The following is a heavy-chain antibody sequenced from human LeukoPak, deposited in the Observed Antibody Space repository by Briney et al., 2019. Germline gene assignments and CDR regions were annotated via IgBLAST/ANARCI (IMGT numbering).Heavy chain of an antibody. CDR2: LNDAGTTT. CDR3: ARRDSSGNYPYFFDS. J-gene: IGHJ4*02. V-gene: IGHV3-23*01. Sequence: GGSLRLSCAASGFPFSSYSMSWVRQAPGKGLEWVSVLNDAGTTTYYADSVKGRFTISRDNSENTLYLQMNSLRAEDTAVYYCARRDSSGNYPYFFDSWGQGTLVTVSS. CDR1: GFPFSSYS. D-gene: IGHD3-10*01.